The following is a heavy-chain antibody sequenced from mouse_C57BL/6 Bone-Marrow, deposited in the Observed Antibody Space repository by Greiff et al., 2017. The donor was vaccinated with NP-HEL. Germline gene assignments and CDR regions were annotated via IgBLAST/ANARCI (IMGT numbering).Heavy chain of an antibody. CDR1: GYTFTSYG. D-gene: IGHD1-1*01. V-gene: IGHV1-81*01. J-gene: IGHJ1*03. CDR2: IYPRSGNT. Sequence: VKLVESGAELARPGASVKLSCKASGYTFTSYGISWVKQRTGQGLEWIGEIYPRSGNTYYNEKFKGKATLTADKSSSTAYMELRSLTSEDSAVYFCARAFITTVVEAPLWYFDVWGTGTTVTVSS. CDR3: ARAFITTVVEAPLWYFDV.